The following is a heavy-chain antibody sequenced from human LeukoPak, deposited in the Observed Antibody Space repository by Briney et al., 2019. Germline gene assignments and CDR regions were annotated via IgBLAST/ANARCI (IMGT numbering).Heavy chain of an antibody. D-gene: IGHD1-26*01. J-gene: IGHJ4*02. Sequence: ASVKVSCKASGYTFTSYDINWVRQATGQGLEWMGWMNPNSGNTGYAQKFQGRVTMTRNTSISTAYMELSSLRSEDMAVYYCARARYSGSYYPTYFDYWGQGTLVTVSS. CDR2: MNPNSGNT. CDR1: GYTFTSYD. CDR3: ARARYSGSYYPTYFDY. V-gene: IGHV1-8*01.